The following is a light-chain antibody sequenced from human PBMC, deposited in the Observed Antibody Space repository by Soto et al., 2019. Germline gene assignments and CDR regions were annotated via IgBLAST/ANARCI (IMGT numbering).Light chain of an antibody. CDR3: QQYNNWPLT. J-gene: IGKJ4*01. CDR1: QSVSSY. V-gene: IGKV3-15*01. Sequence: EIVLTQSPGTLSLSPGERDTLSCRASQSVSSYLAWYQQRPGQAPRLLIYAASTRATGIPARFSGSGSGTEFTLTISSLQSEDFAVYYCQQYNNWPLTFGGGTKVDIK. CDR2: AAS.